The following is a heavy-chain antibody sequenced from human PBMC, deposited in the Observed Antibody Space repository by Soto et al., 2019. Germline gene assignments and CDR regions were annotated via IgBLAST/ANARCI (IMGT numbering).Heavy chain of an antibody. D-gene: IGHD6-19*01. CDR3: ARGGELAGWMPFDS. CDR1: GYTFTLFG. V-gene: IGHV1-69*13. J-gene: IGHJ4*02. CDR2: IIPLFGTT. Sequence: QVQLVQSGAEVKKPGASVKVSCTTSGYTFTLFGITWVRQAPGQGLEWMGGIIPLFGTTTYAQNFQGRVTITADQSTTTAYMEMSGLTSEDTAVYFCARGGELAGWMPFDSWGQGTLVTVSS.